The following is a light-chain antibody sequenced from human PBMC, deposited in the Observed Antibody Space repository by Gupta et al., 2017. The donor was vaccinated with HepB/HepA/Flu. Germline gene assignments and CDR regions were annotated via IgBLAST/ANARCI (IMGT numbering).Light chain of an antibody. CDR1: SSNIGSNT. CDR3: AAWDDSLNGPV. V-gene: IGLV1-44*01. Sequence: QSVLTQPPSASGPPGQRVPIACSGRSSNIGSNTVNWYQQLTGTAPKLLIYSNNPRPSGVPDRVSGSKSGTSASLAISGLQSEDEADYYCAAWDDSLNGPVFGGGTKLTVL. CDR2: SNN. J-gene: IGLJ3*02.